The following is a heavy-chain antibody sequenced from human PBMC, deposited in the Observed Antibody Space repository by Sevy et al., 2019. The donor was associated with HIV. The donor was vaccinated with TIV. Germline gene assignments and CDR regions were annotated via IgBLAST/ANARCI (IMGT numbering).Heavy chain of an antibody. CDR1: GYTFTSYG. V-gene: IGHV1-18*01. J-gene: IGHJ4*02. D-gene: IGHD3-22*01. CDR3: ARSIRQWLPKSSVYYAFGY. Sequence: ASVKVSCKASGYTFTSYGIIWVRQAPGQGLEWMGWISPYTGDTSYALKLQGRATMTTDTSTSTAYMELRSLRSDDTAVYYCARSIRQWLPKSSVYYAFGYWGQGTLVTVSS. CDR2: ISPYTGDT.